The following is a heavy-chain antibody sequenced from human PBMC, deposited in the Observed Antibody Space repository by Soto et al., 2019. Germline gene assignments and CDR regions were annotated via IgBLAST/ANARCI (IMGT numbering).Heavy chain of an antibody. CDR2: ISGSGGST. D-gene: IGHD4-17*01. CDR1: GFTFSSYA. CDR3: ANLAGDYLIYYYYYMDV. Sequence: GGSLRLSCTASGFTFSSYAMSWVRQAPGKGLEWVSAISGSGGSTYYADSVKGRFTISRDNSKNTLYLQMNSLRAEDTAVYYCANLAGDYLIYYYYYMDVWGKGTTVTVSS. V-gene: IGHV3-23*01. J-gene: IGHJ6*03.